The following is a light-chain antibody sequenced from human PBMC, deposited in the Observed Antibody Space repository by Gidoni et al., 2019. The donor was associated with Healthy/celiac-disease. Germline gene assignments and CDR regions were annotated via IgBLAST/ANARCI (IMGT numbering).Light chain of an antibody. J-gene: IGLJ3*02. CDR1: SSNIGNNY. CDR2: ENN. CDR3: GTWDSSLSAGV. Sequence: QSVLTQPPSVSAAPGQKVTISCSGSSSNIGNNYVSWYQQLPGTAPKLLIYENNKRPPGIPDLFSGSKLGTSATLGITGLQTGDEPDYYCGTWDSSLSAGVFGGGTKLTAL. V-gene: IGLV1-51*02.